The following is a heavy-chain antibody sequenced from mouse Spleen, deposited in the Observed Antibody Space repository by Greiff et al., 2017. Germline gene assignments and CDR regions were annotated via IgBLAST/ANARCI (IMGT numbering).Heavy chain of an antibody. D-gene: IGHD2-2*01. J-gene: IGHJ4*01. CDR1: GFTFSSYA. CDR2: ISSGGSYT. V-gene: IGHV5-9-1*01. Sequence: EGKREESGAGLVKPGGSLKLSCAASGFTFSSYAMSWVRQTPEKRLEWVATISSGGSYTYYPDSVKGRSTLSRDNAKNTMYLQMSILRSKDTAMYYYARGSGYEGDAMDYWGQGTSVTVSS. CDR3: ARGSGYEGDAMDY.